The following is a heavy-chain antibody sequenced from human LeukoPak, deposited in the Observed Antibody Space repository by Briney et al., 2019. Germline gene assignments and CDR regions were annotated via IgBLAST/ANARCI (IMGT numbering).Heavy chain of an antibody. Sequence: PGGSLRLSCAASGFTFSSYGMHWVRQAPGKGLEWVAFIRYDGSNKYYADSVKGRFTISRDNSKNTLYLQMNSLRAEDTAVYYCAKDRWPPRGAFDIWGQGTMVTVSS. CDR2: IRYDGSNK. V-gene: IGHV3-30*02. D-gene: IGHD5-24*01. J-gene: IGHJ3*02. CDR1: GFTFSSYG. CDR3: AKDRWPPRGAFDI.